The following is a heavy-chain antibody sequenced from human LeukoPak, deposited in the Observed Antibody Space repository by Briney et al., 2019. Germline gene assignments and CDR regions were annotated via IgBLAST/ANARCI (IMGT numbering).Heavy chain of an antibody. V-gene: IGHV3-23*01. CDR1: GFTFSSYA. CDR2: ISGSGGST. J-gene: IGHJ4*02. CDR3: AKEGRFLSYGNFDY. Sequence: GGSLRLPCAASGFTFSSYAMSWVRPAPGKGLEWVSAISGSGGSTYYADSVKGRFTISRDNSKNTLYLQMNSLRAEDTAVYYCAKEGRFLSYGNFDYWGQGTLVTVSS. D-gene: IGHD3-10*01.